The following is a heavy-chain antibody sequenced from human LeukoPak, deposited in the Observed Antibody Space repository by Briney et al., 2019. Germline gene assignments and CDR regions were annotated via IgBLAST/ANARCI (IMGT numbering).Heavy chain of an antibody. D-gene: IGHD6-6*01. CDR1: GFTFSSYW. CDR2: IKQDGSER. Sequence: PGGSLRLSCAASGFTFSSYWMSWVRQTPGKGLEWVAKIKQDGSERYYVDSVRGRFTISRDNAKNSLYPQMNSLRAEDMAVYYCARDRGAARPNDYWGQGTLVTVSS. V-gene: IGHV3-7*03. J-gene: IGHJ4*02. CDR3: ARDRGAARPNDY.